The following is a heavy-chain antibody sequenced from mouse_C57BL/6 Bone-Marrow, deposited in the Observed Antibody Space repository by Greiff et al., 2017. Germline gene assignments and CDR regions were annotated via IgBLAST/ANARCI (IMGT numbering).Heavy chain of an antibody. Sequence: VQLQESGAELVKPGASVKMSCKASGYTFTSYWITWVKQRPGQGLEWIGDIYPGSGSTNYNEKFKSKATLTVDTSSSTAYMQLSSLTSEDSAVYYCARGRTGDFDYWGQGTTLTVSS. J-gene: IGHJ2*01. D-gene: IGHD4-1*01. CDR3: ARGRTGDFDY. CDR2: IYPGSGST. CDR1: GYTFTSYW. V-gene: IGHV1-55*01.